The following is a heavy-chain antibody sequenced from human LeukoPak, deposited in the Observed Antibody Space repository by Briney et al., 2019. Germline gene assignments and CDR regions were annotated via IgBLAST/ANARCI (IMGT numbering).Heavy chain of an antibody. V-gene: IGHV3-53*01. J-gene: IGHJ4*02. CDR3: ARANPPEFDS. CDR1: GFTVSSNY. CDR2: IYSGGST. Sequence: GGSLRLSCAASGFTVSSNYMTWVRQAPGKGLEWVSLIYSGGSTYYADSVKGRFTISRDNSENTLYLQMNSLRAEDTAVYYCARANPPEFDSWGQGTLVTVSS.